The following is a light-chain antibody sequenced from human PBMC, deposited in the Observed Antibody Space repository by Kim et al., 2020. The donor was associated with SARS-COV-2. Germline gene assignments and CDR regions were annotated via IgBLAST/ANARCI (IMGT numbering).Light chain of an antibody. Sequence: EIVMTQSPATLSLSPGERATLSCRASQSVSSSYVASYQQKPGQAPRLLIDGASSRAAGIPARCSGSGAGTAFTLTISRLEPEDFAVYYWQQYGSSPTFGGGTKVDIK. J-gene: IGKJ4*02. V-gene: IGKV3-20*01. CDR1: QSVSSSY. CDR3: QQYGSSPT. CDR2: GAS.